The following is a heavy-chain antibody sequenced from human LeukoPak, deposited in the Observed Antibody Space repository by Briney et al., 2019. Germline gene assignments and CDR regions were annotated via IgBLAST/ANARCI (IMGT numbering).Heavy chain of an antibody. CDR3: ARHHIAVAGTGYFDY. CDR1: GASISSSSYY. Sequence: SETLSLTCTVSGASISSSSYYWGWMRQPPGKVLEWIGSIYYSGSTYYNPSLKSRVTISVDTSKNQFSLKLSSVTAADTAVYYCARHHIAVAGTGYFDYWGQGTLVTVSS. J-gene: IGHJ4*02. V-gene: IGHV4-39*01. D-gene: IGHD6-19*01. CDR2: IYYSGST.